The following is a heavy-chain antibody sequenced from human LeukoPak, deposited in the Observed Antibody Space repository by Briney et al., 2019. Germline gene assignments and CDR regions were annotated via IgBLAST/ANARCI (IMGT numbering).Heavy chain of an antibody. J-gene: IGHJ5*02. CDR3: ARDQVIGLLWFGELFDP. Sequence: ASVTVSCKASGYTFTSYGISWVRQAPGQGLEWMGWISAYNGNTNYAQKLQGRVTMTTDTSTSTAYMELRSLRSDDTAVYYCARDQVIGLLWFGELFDPWGQGTLVTVSS. CDR1: GYTFTSYG. V-gene: IGHV1-18*01. D-gene: IGHD3-10*01. CDR2: ISAYNGNT.